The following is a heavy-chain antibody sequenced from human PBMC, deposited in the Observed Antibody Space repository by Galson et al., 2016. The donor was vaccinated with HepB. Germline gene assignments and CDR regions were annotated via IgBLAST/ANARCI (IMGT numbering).Heavy chain of an antibody. CDR1: GFSFGDYW. Sequence: SLRLSCAASGFSFGDYWMTWVRQAPGRGLKWVAAISGRGDETFFADSVKGRFTISRASSKNTLYLHMNRLKVDDTAIYSCAKENNWFGGPNFGAWGQGAQLTVSS. CDR2: ISGRGDET. J-gene: IGHJ5*02. V-gene: IGHV3-23*01. CDR3: AKENNWFGGPNFGA. D-gene: IGHD3-10*01.